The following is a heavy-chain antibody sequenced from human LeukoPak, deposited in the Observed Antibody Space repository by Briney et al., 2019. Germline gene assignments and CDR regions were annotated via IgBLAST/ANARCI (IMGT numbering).Heavy chain of an antibody. J-gene: IGHJ3*02. D-gene: IGHD6-19*01. V-gene: IGHV5-51*01. Sequence: GESLKISCQGSEYSFATYWIAWLRQMPGKGLEWMGIIYPGDSDTRYSPSFQGQVTISAAKSISTAYLQWSSLKASDTAMYYCAGTGVAGTEGAFDIWGQGTMVTVSS. CDR2: IYPGDSDT. CDR3: AGTGVAGTEGAFDI. CDR1: EYSFATYW.